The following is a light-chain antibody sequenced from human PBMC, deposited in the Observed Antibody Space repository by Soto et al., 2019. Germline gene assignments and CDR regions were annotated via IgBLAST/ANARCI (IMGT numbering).Light chain of an antibody. V-gene: IGLV1-44*01. CDR2: ENN. J-gene: IGLJ1*01. Sequence: QSVLTQPPSASGAPGQRVTISCSGSASNIGRDPVNWYQQVPGTAPTLLIYENNHRPSGVPDRFSGSKSGTSASLVISGLQSEDEAEYFCAGWDGSLKGFVFGTGTRSPS. CDR3: AGWDGSLKGFV. CDR1: ASNIGRDP.